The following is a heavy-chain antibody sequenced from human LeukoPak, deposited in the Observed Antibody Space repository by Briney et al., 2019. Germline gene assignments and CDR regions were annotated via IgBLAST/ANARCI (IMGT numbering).Heavy chain of an antibody. V-gene: IGHV3-21*01. CDR3: ARDQAGLGATLGYYYYYMDV. D-gene: IGHD1-26*01. Sequence: PGGSLRLSCAASGFTFSSYSMNWVRQAPGKGLEWVSSISSSSSYIYYADSVKGRFTISRDNAKNSLYLQMNSLRAEDTAVYYCARDQAGLGATLGYYYYYMDVWGKGTTVTVSS. J-gene: IGHJ6*03. CDR1: GFTFSSYS. CDR2: ISSSSSYI.